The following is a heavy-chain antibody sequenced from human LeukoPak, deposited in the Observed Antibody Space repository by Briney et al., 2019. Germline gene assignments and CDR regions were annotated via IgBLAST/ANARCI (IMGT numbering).Heavy chain of an antibody. CDR3: AKDTCSSTSCSNDY. J-gene: IGHJ4*02. CDR1: GFTFDDYA. D-gene: IGHD2-2*01. V-gene: IGHV3-9*01. CDR2: ITWNSGDI. Sequence: GGSLRLSCAASGFTFDDYAMHWVRQAPGKGLEWVSGITWNSGDIGYADSVKGRFTISRDNAKNSLYLQMNSLRAEDTALYYCAKDTCSSTSCSNDYWGQGTLATVSS.